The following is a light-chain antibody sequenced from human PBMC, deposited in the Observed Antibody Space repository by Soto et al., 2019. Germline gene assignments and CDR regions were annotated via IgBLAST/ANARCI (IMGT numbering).Light chain of an antibody. CDR3: QQYNSYPWT. CDR2: DAS. J-gene: IGKJ1*01. Sequence: DIQMTQSPSTLSASVGDRVTITCRASQSISNWLAWYQQKPGKAPKLLIKDASSLETGVPSSFSGSGSGTEFTLTISSLQPHDFATYYCQQYNSYPWTFGQGTKVEIK. V-gene: IGKV1-5*01. CDR1: QSISNW.